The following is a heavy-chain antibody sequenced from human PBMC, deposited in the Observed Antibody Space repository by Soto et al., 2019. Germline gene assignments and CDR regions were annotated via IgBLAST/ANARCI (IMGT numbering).Heavy chain of an antibody. Sequence: SETLSLTCAVYGGSFSGYYWSWIRQPPGKGLEWIGEINHSGSTNYNPSLKSRITITVDASKNQFSLKLSSVTAADTALYYCARGRNYYGSGSYSGYMDVWGKGTTVTVSS. D-gene: IGHD3-10*01. CDR2: INHSGST. V-gene: IGHV4-34*01. CDR1: GGSFSGYY. J-gene: IGHJ6*03. CDR3: ARGRNYYGSGSYSGYMDV.